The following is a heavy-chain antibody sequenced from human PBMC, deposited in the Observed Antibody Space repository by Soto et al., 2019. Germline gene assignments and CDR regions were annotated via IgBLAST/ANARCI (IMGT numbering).Heavy chain of an antibody. CDR1: GFTFSSYS. J-gene: IGHJ5*02. CDR3: ARDGCGGSNCLNWFGP. D-gene: IGHD2-15*01. CDR2: ISSSSTTK. V-gene: IGHV3-48*01. Sequence: EVQLVESGGGLVQPGGSLRLSCAASGFTFSSYSMNWVRQAPGKGLEWVSYISSSSTTKYYADSVKGRFTISRDNAKNPLFLQRNSLRVEDTGVYYCARDGCGGSNCLNWFGPWGQGALGTVCS.